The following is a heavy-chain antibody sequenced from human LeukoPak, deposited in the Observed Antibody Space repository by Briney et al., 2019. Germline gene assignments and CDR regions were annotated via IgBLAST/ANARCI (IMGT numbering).Heavy chain of an antibody. CDR1: GGTISFSNSY. J-gene: IGHJ5*02. V-gene: IGHV4-39*07. CDR2: IYYSGSD. Sequence: TSETLSLTCSVSGGTISFSNSYWGWIRQPPGKGLEWIGSIYYSGSDYYSPSLKSRATLSVDTSANQFSLRLTSLTAADTAVYHCARHKFAGARLRVGYFDPWGQGTLVTVSS. D-gene: IGHD2-21*01. CDR3: ARHKFAGARLRVGYFDP.